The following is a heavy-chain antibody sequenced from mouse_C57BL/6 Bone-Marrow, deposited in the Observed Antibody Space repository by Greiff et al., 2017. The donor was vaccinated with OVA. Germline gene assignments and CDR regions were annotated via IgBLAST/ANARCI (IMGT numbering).Heavy chain of an antibody. CDR1: GYTFTSYW. V-gene: IGHV1-64*01. D-gene: IGHD1-1*01. J-gene: IGHJ4*01. CDR3: ALIYYYGSSYAMDY. Sequence: QVQLQQPGAELVKPGASVKLSCKASGYTFTSYWMHWVKQRPGQGLEWIGMIHPNSGSTNYNEKFKSKATLTVDKSSSTAYMQLSSLTSEDSAVYYCALIYYYGSSYAMDYWGQGTSVTVSS. CDR2: IHPNSGST.